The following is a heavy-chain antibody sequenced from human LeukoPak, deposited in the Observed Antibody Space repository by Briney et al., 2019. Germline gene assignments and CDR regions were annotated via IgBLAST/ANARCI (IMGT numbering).Heavy chain of an antibody. CDR3: AKDLGHQQWLVDHYYYGMDV. Sequence: GRSLRLSCAASGFTFSRYAMHWVRQAPGKGLEWVSVVSYDGSNKYYADSVKGRFTISRDNSKNTLFLQMNSLRAEDTAVYYCAKDLGHQQWLVDHYYYGMDVWGQGTTVTVSS. CDR2: VSYDGSNK. J-gene: IGHJ6*02. V-gene: IGHV3-30*04. D-gene: IGHD6-19*01. CDR1: GFTFSRYA.